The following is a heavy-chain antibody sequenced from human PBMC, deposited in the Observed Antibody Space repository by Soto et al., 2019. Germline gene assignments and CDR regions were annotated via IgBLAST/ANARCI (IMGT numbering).Heavy chain of an antibody. J-gene: IGHJ6*02. D-gene: IGHD2-2*01. Sequence: SVKVSWKESGYTFTSYYMHWVRQAPGQGLEWMGIINPSGGSTSYAQKFQGRVTMTRDTSTSTVYMELSSLRSEDTAVYYCAGDIVVVPVAIEGPERNYYYYYGMDVWGQ. CDR3: AGDIVVVPVAIEGPERNYYYYYGMDV. V-gene: IGHV1-46*01. CDR1: GYTFTSYY. CDR2: INPSGGST.